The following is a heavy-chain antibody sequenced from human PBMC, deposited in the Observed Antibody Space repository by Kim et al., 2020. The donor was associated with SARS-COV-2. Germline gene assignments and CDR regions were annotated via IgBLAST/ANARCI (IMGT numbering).Heavy chain of an antibody. D-gene: IGHD3-10*01. CDR3: ARVAGDYGYYFDY. CDR2: INPKSGGT. CDR1: GYTFSGYF. J-gene: IGHJ4*02. V-gene: IGHV1-2*04. Sequence: ASVKVSCKASGYTFSGYFIHWLRQAPGQGLEWMGWINPKSGGTNYAQKFQGWVTMTRDTSINTAYMELSRLRSDDTAVYYCARVAGDYGYYFDYWGQGTLVTVSS.